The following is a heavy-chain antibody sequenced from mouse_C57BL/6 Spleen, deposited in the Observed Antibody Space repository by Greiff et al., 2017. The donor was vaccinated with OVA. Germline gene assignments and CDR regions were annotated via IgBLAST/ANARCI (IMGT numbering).Heavy chain of an antibody. D-gene: IGHD2-3*01. J-gene: IGHJ4*01. CDR2: IRLKSDNYAT. Sequence: VQLKESGGGLVQPGGSMKLSCVASGFTFSNYWMNWVRQSPEKGLEWVAQIRLKSDNYATHYAESVKGRFTISRDDSKSSVYLQMNNLRAEDTGIYYCTCQIYDGYYVFPLYYYAMDYWGQGTSVTVSS. CDR1: GFTFSNYW. CDR3: TCQIYDGYYVFPLYYYAMDY. V-gene: IGHV6-3*01.